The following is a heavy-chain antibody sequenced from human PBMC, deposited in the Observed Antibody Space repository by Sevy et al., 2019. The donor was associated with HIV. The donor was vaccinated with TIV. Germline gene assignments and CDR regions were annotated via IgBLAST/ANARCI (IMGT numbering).Heavy chain of an antibody. V-gene: IGHV3-30-3*01. Sequence: GGSLRLSCAASGFTFSSYAMHWVRQAPGKGLEWVAVISYDGSNKYYADSVKGRFTISRDNSKNTLYLKMNSLRAEDTAVYYCARDLLPLATSGWYFDYWGQGTLVTVSS. CDR1: GFTFSSYA. CDR2: ISYDGSNK. D-gene: IGHD6-19*01. J-gene: IGHJ4*02. CDR3: ARDLLPLATSGWYFDY.